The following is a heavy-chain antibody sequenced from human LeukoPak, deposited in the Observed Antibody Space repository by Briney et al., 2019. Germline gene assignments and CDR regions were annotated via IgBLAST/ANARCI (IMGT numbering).Heavy chain of an antibody. D-gene: IGHD2-2*02. CDR1: GGTFSSYA. CDR3: ARVLGSLDCSSTSCYMAPYYFDY. Sequence: EASVKVSCKASGGTFSSYAISWVRQAPGQGLEWMGGIIPIFGTANYAQKFQGRVTITADESTSTAYMELSSLRSEDTAVYYCARVLGSLDCSSTSCYMAPYYFDYWGQGTLVTVSS. V-gene: IGHV1-69*01. J-gene: IGHJ4*02. CDR2: IIPIFGTA.